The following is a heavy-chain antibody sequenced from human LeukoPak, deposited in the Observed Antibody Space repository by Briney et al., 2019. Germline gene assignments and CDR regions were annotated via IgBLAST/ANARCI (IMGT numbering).Heavy chain of an antibody. CDR1: GFTFSSYA. V-gene: IGHV3-23*01. CDR3: AKQRRLLYYMDV. CDR2: ISGSGGST. Sequence: GGSLRLSCAASGFTFSSYAMSWVRQAPGKGLDWVSAISGSGGSTYYADSVKGRFTISRDNSKNTLYLQMNSLRAEDTAVYYCAKQRRLLYYMDVWGKGTTVTVSS. J-gene: IGHJ6*03. D-gene: IGHD2-15*01.